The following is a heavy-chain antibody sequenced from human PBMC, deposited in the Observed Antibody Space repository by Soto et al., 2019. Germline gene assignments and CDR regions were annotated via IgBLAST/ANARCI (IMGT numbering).Heavy chain of an antibody. CDR3: ARAPGWGYYLDY. CDR2: ISYDGSNK. V-gene: IGHV3-30*04. CDR1: GFTFSSYA. J-gene: IGHJ4*02. Sequence: GGSLRLSCAASGFTFSSYAMHWVRQAPGKGLEWVAVISYDGSNKYYADSVKGRFTISRDNSKNTLYLQMNSLRAEDTAVYYCARAPGWGYYLDYWGQGTLVTVSS. D-gene: IGHD3-16*01.